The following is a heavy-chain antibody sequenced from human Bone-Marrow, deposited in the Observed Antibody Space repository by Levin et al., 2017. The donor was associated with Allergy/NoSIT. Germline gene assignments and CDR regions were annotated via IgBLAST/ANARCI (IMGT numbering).Heavy chain of an antibody. CDR2: VWYDASKK. Sequence: PGGSLRLSCAASGFSFNSYGMHWVRQAPGKGLEWVAVVWYDASKKYYADSVKGRFTISRDNSKNTLDLQMNSLRAEDTAIYYCAKAPARNFYRNNYYYDHYLDVWGNGTTVFVSS. CDR1: GFSFNSYG. CDR3: AKAPARNFYRNNYYYDHYLDV. J-gene: IGHJ6*03. V-gene: IGHV3-33*06. D-gene: IGHD2/OR15-2a*01.